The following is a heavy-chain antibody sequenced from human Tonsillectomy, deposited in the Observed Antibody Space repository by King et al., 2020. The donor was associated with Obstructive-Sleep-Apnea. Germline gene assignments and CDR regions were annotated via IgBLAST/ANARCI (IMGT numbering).Heavy chain of an antibody. CDR1: GYSISSGYY. V-gene: IGHV4-38-2*02. CDR2: IYHSGST. CDR3: ARDGGDIVVVPAAMCLDY. D-gene: IGHD2-2*01. Sequence: QLQESGPGLVKPSETLSLTCTVSGYSISSGYYWGWIRQPPGKGLEWIGSIYHSGSTYYNPSLKSRVTISVDTSKNPFSLKLSSVTAADTAVYYCARDGGDIVVVPAAMCLDYWGQGTLVTVSS. J-gene: IGHJ4*02.